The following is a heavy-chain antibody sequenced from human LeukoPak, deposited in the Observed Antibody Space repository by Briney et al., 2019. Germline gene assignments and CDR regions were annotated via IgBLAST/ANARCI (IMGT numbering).Heavy chain of an antibody. D-gene: IGHD3-10*01. CDR2: ISYVGSNK. J-gene: IGHJ4*02. Sequence: PGGSLRLSCAASGFTFSSYCMRWVRQAPGKGLEWVAVISYVGSNKYYADSVKGRFTISRDNSKNTRYLQMNSLRAEDTAVYYYAKAVLVNGYFDYWGQGTLVTVSS. CDR1: GFTFSSYC. V-gene: IGHV3-30*18. CDR3: AKAVLVNGYFDY.